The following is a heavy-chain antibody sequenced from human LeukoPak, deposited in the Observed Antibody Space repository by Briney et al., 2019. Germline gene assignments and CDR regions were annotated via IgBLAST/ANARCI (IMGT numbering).Heavy chain of an antibody. J-gene: IGHJ3*02. D-gene: IGHD6-19*01. CDR2: IYYSGST. V-gene: IGHV4-59*12. Sequence: SETLSLTCTVSGGSISSYYCSWIRQPPGKGLEWIGYIYYSGSTNYNPSLKSRVTISVDTSKNQFSLKLSSVTAADTAVYYCARGDSSGWKNGAFDIWGQGTMVTVSS. CDR1: GGSISSYY. CDR3: ARGDSSGWKNGAFDI.